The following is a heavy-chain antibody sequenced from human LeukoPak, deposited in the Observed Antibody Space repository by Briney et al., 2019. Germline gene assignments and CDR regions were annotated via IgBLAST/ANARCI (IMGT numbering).Heavy chain of an antibody. Sequence: GRSLRPSCAASGFTFSSYAMHWVRQAPGKGLEWVAVISYDGSNKYYADSVKGRFTISRDNSKNTLYLQMNSLRAEDTAVYYCARWLQLGYFDYWGQGTLVTVSS. CDR3: ARWLQLGYFDY. CDR1: GFTFSSYA. D-gene: IGHD5-24*01. CDR2: ISYDGSNK. J-gene: IGHJ4*02. V-gene: IGHV3-30*04.